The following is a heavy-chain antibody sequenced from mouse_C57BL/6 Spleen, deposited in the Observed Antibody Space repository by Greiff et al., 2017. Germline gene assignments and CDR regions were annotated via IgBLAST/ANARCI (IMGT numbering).Heavy chain of an antibody. D-gene: IGHD2-3*01. V-gene: IGHV5-9*01. Sequence: DVMLVESGGGLVKPGGSLQLSCAASGFTFRSYTLSWVRQTPEKRLEWVATISGGGGNPYYPDSVKGRFTIARDNAKNTLYLQMSSLRSEDTALYYWARADGYIYGYYDVWGTGTTVTGSS. CDR1: GFTFRSYT. CDR3: ARADGYIYGYYDV. CDR2: ISGGGGNP. J-gene: IGHJ1*03.